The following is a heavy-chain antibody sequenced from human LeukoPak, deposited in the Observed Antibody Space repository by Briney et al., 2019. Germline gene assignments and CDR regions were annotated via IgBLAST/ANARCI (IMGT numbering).Heavy chain of an antibody. Sequence: SVKVSCTASGGTFSSYAISWVRQAPGQGLEWMGGIIPIFGTANYAQKFQGRVTITADESTSTAYMELSSLRSEDTAVYYCARDALSLKAFDIWGQGTMVTVSS. J-gene: IGHJ3*02. V-gene: IGHV1-69*13. CDR2: IIPIFGTA. CDR3: ARDALSLKAFDI. CDR1: GGTFSSYA.